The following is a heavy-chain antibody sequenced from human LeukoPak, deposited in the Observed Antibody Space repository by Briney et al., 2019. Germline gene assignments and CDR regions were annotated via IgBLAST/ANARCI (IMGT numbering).Heavy chain of an antibody. CDR1: GYSFTSYW. J-gene: IGHJ4*02. V-gene: IGHV5-51*01. CDR3: ARHTPSSNYYYFDY. D-gene: IGHD3-22*01. Sequence: SGESLKISCKGSGYSFTSYWIGWVRQMPGKGLEWMGIIYPGDSDTKYSPSFQGQVTISADKSISTAYLQWSSLKASDTAMYYCARHTPSSNYYYFDYWGQGTLVTVSS. CDR2: IYPGDSDT.